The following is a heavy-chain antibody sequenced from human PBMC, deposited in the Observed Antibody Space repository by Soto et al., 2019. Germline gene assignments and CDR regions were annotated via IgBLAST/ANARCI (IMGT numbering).Heavy chain of an antibody. V-gene: IGHV4-31*03. D-gene: IGHD3-3*01. Sequence: QVQLQESGPGLVKPSQTLSLTCTVSGGSISSGGYYWSWIRQHPGKGLEWIGYIYYSGSTYYNPSLKSRVTISVDTSKNQFCLKLSSVTAADTAVYYCARGSTIFGVVIEYYYYGMDVWGQGTTVTVSS. CDR3: ARGSTIFGVVIEYYYYGMDV. CDR1: GGSISSGGYY. J-gene: IGHJ6*02. CDR2: IYYSGST.